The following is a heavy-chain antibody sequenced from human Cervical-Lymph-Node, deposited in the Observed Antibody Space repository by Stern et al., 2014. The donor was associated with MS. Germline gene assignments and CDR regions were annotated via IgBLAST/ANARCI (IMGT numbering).Heavy chain of an antibody. CDR1: GYSFTLYW. CDR2: IYPGDSYT. V-gene: IGHV5-51*01. J-gene: IGHJ4*02. Sequence: EVQLVESGAEMKKPGESLKISCKGSGYSFTLYWIGWVRQMPGTGLEGMGIIYPGDSYTEYSPSFQGQVTIAADKSISTAYLQWSSLKASDTAMYYCAALVRGSYFYWGQGTLVTVSS. D-gene: IGHD1-26*01. CDR3: AALVRGSYFY.